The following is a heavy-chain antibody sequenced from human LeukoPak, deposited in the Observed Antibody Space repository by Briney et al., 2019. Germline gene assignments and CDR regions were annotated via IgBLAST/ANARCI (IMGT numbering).Heavy chain of an antibody. Sequence: SETLSLTCAVYGGSFSGYYWSWIRQPLGKGLEWIGEINHSGSTNYNPSLKSRVTISVDTSKNQFSLKLSSVTAADTAVYYCARGSPMVRGYYYYYYGMDVWGQGTTVAVSS. CDR1: GGSFSGYY. J-gene: IGHJ6*02. CDR3: ARGSPMVRGYYYYYYGMDV. CDR2: INHSGST. V-gene: IGHV4-34*01. D-gene: IGHD3-10*01.